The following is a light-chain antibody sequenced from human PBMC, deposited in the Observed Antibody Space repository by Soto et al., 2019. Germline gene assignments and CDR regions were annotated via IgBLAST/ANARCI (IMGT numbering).Light chain of an antibody. J-gene: IGLJ1*01. CDR2: EGT. Sequence: QSALTQPASVSGSPGQSISISCTGTSSDVGKYKFVSWYQQNPGKDPKVMIYEGTKRPSGVSNRFSGSKSGNTASLTISGLQAEDEADYYCCSYAGSNTDVFGTGTKLTVL. V-gene: IGLV2-23*01. CDR3: CSYAGSNTDV. CDR1: SSDVGKYKF.